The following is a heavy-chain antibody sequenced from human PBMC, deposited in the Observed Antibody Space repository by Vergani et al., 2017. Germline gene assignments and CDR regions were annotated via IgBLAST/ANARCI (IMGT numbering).Heavy chain of an antibody. D-gene: IGHD1-1*01. CDR2: ISAYNGNT. CDR1: GYTFTSYG. CDR3: AGGIFSRRWNGDWFDP. J-gene: IGHJ5*02. V-gene: IGHV1-18*01. Sequence: QVQLVQSGAEVKKPGASVKVSCKASGYTFTSYGISWVRQAPGQGLEWMGWISAYNGNTTYAQKLQGRVTMTTDTSPSTAYMGLRRLGSDDTAVYYCAGGIFSRRWNGDWFDPWGQGTLVTVSS.